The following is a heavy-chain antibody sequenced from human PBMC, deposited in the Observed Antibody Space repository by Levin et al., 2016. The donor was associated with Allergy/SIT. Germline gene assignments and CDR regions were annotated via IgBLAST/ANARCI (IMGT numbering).Heavy chain of an antibody. Sequence: WVRQAPGQNLEWMGWISAYEGKTYYAQKIQGRVTMTTDTSTDTAYMEMRSLRSDDTAMYYCARAVVAGTVPSRYFYGMDVWGQGTTVTVSS. CDR2: ISAYEGKT. J-gene: IGHJ6*02. CDR3: ARAVVAGTVPSRYFYGMDV. D-gene: IGHD6-19*01. V-gene: IGHV1-18*01.